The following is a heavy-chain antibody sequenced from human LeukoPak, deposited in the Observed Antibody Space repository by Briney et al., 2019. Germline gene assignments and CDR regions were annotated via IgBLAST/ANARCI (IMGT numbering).Heavy chain of an antibody. CDR1: GFTFGDFA. CDR3: TRGSDTVFGVARDGFDY. J-gene: IGHJ4*02. D-gene: IGHD3-3*01. CDR2: IRSKAFRETA. Sequence: GGSLRLSCTSSGFTFGDFAMSWLRQAPGKGLEWVGIIRSKAFRETADYAASVKGRFTISRDDSEGISYLQMNSLKTEDTAVYYCTRGSDTVFGVARDGFDYWGQGTLVTVSS. V-gene: IGHV3-49*03.